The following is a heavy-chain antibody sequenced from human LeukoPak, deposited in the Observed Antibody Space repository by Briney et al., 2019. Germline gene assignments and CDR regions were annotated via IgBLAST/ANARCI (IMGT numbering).Heavy chain of an antibody. CDR1: GFTFSSYG. CDR2: IWYDGSNK. J-gene: IGHJ4*02. D-gene: IGHD5-12*01. Sequence: GGSLRLSCAASGFTFSSYGMHWVRQAPGKGLEWVAVIWYDGSNKYYADSVKGRFIISRDNSKNTLYLQMNSLRAEDTAVYYCARLKGVATPFDYWGQGTLVTVSS. V-gene: IGHV3-33*01. CDR3: ARLKGVATPFDY.